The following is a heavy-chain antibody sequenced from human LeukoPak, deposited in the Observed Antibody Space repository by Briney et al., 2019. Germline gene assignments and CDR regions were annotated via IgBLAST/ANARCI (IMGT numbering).Heavy chain of an antibody. V-gene: IGHV3-53*01. Sequence: GGSLRLSCAASGFTVSSNYMSWVRQAPGKGLEWVSVINSGGSTYYADSVKGRFTISRDNSKNTLYLQMNSLRAEDTAVYYCARDYYDSSGYYTSWYFDYWGQGTLVTVSS. D-gene: IGHD3-22*01. CDR3: ARDYYDSSGYYTSWYFDY. J-gene: IGHJ4*02. CDR1: GFTVSSNY. CDR2: INSGGST.